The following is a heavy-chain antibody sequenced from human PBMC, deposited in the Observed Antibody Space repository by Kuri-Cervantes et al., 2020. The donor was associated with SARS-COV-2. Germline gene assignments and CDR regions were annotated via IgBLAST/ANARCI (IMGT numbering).Heavy chain of an antibody. D-gene: IGHD1-26*01. J-gene: IGHJ5*02. CDR1: GYTFTGYY. Sequence: ASVKVSCKASGYTFTGYYMHWVRQAPGQGLEWMGWINPNSGGTNYAQRFQGRVTMTRDTSISTAYMELSSLRSDDTAMYYCARAHEEDGSGGWFDPWGQGTLVTVSS. V-gene: IGHV1-2*02. CDR3: ARAHEEDGSGGWFDP. CDR2: INPNSGGT.